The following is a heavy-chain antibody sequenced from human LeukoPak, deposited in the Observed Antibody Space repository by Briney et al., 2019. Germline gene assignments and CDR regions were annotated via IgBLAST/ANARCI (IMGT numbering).Heavy chain of an antibody. CDR2: INPNSGNT. D-gene: IGHD1-1*01. CDR3: ARGSSNNWGKIDY. Sequence: ASVKVSCKASGYTFTGYYMHWVRQAPGQGLEWMGWINPNSGNTGYAQKFQGRVTIFRNTSISTAYMELSSLRSEDTAVYYCARGSSNNWGKIDYWGQGTLVTVSS. J-gene: IGHJ4*02. CDR1: GYTFTGYY. V-gene: IGHV1-8*03.